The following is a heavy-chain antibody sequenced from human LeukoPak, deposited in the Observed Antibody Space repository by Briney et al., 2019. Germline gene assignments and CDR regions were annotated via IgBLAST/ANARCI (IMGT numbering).Heavy chain of an antibody. CDR3: ARRGPAAMYAFDI. CDR1: GYTFTGYY. J-gene: IGHJ3*02. CDR2: INPNSGGT. V-gene: IGHV1-2*04. D-gene: IGHD2-2*01. Sequence: GASVKVSCKASGYTFTGYYMHWVRQAPGQGLEWMGWINPNSGGTNYAQKFQGWVTMTRDTSISTAYMELSRLRSDDTAVYYYARRGPAAMYAFDIWGQGTMVTVSS.